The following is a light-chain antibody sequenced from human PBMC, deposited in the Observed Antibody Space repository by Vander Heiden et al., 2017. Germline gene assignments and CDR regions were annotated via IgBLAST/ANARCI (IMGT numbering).Light chain of an antibody. V-gene: IGKV1-39*01. CDR1: QSISSY. CDR2: AAS. Sequence: DIQMTQSPSSLSASVGDRVTITCRASQSISSYLNWYQQKPGKAPKLLIYAASSLQSGVPSRFSGSGSGTDFTLTISSLQPEDFATYYCQQGDSTRVYTFGQGTKLEIK. CDR3: QQGDSTRVYT. J-gene: IGKJ2*01.